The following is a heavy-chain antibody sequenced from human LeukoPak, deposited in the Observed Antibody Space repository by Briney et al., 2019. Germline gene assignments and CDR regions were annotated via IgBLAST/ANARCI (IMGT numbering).Heavy chain of an antibody. Sequence: GGSLRLSCAASGFTFSSYAMSWVRQAPGKGLEWVSAISGSGGSTYYADSVKGRFTISRDNSKNMLYLQMNSLRAEDTAVYYCAKEGTYYYDSSGYFFLDPYYFDYWGQGTLVTVSS. D-gene: IGHD3-22*01. CDR1: GFTFSSYA. V-gene: IGHV3-23*01. CDR2: ISGSGGST. CDR3: AKEGTYYYDSSGYFFLDPYYFDY. J-gene: IGHJ4*02.